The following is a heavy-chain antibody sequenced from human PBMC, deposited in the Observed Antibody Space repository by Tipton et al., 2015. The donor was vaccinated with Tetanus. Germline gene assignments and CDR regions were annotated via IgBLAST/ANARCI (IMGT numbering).Heavy chain of an antibody. CDR3: VRAWIQTSATTSLES. CDR1: GFNFNSYS. J-gene: IGHJ5*01. Sequence: LRLSCAGSGFNFNSYSMNWVRQAPGKGLEWIAYISSSGNTKSNYSLKSRVTISRNTSKNQFSLKLASVTAADTAVYFCVRAWIQTSATTSLESWGHRSLVIVSS. V-gene: IGHV4-59*01. D-gene: IGHD1-7*01. CDR2: ISSSGNT.